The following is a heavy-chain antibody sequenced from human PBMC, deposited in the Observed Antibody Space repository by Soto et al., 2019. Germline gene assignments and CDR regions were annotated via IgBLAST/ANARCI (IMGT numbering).Heavy chain of an antibody. V-gene: IGHV4-34*01. J-gene: IGHJ6*03. Sequence: TLSLTCAVYGGSFSGYYWSWIRQPPGKGLEWIGEINHSGSTNYNPSLKSRVTISVDTSKNQFSLKLSSVTAADTAVYYCARALVPDYYYYYYMDVWGKGTTVTVSS. CDR3: ARALVPDYYYYYYMDV. CDR2: INHSGST. CDR1: GGSFSGYY.